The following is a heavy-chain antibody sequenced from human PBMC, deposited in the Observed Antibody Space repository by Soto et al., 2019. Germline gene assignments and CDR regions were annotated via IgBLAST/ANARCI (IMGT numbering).Heavy chain of an antibody. CDR3: AKDVWNDVPATAGFDL. V-gene: IGHV3-30*18. CDR1: GFTFRRHG. CDR2: ISYDGIQK. D-gene: IGHD1-1*01. J-gene: IGHJ3*01. Sequence: GGSLRLSCAASGFTFRRHGMHWVRQAPGKGLEWLTIISYDGIQKIYTESVKGRFTITRDNSKNMVFLQMNSLRAEDTAVYYCAKDVWNDVPATAGFDLWGQGTMVTV.